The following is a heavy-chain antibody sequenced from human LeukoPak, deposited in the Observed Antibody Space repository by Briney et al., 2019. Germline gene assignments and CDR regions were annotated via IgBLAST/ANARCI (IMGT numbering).Heavy chain of an antibody. CDR3: ARALGYTSGYGIYYYYMDV. CDR2: ISSISNSI. J-gene: IGHJ6*03. D-gene: IGHD5-18*01. V-gene: IGHV3-48*01. CDR1: GFTFSSYS. Sequence: GGSLRLSCAASGFTFSSYSMIWVRQAPGKGLEWVSYISSISNSIYHADSVKGRFTISRDNAKTSLYLQMNSLRAEDTAVYYCARALGYTSGYGIYYYYMDVWGKGTTVTVSS.